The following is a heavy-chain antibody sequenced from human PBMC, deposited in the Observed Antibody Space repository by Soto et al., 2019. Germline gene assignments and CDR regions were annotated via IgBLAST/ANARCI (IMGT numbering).Heavy chain of an antibody. D-gene: IGHD3-9*01. CDR2: INHSGDT. J-gene: IGHJ6*02. V-gene: IGHV4-34*01. CDR1: GEALGGYY. Sequence: QVQLQQWGAGPLKPSETLSLSCGVSGEALGGYYWSWIRQSSGKGLEWIGQINHSGDTNYNPSLTSRVTLSVDTSKNHLSLKLTSVTAADTAVYYCARVSPFYDILTGRYHYYRLDVWGQGTTVTVSS. CDR3: ARVSPFYDILTGRYHYYRLDV.